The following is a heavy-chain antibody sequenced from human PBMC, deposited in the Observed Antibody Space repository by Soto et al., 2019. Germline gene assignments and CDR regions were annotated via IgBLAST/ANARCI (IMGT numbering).Heavy chain of an antibody. CDR1: GGTFSSYT. D-gene: IGHD2-21*01. Sequence: SVKVCCKASGGTFSSYTFSWVRRAPGQGLEWMGRIIPMLGIANYAQKFQGRVTITADTSASTAYMELSSLTFEDTAVYFCARGSPNTVVNPVGYWGQGSQVTVSS. CDR2: IIPMLGIA. CDR3: ARGSPNTVVNPVGY. J-gene: IGHJ4*02. V-gene: IGHV1-69*02.